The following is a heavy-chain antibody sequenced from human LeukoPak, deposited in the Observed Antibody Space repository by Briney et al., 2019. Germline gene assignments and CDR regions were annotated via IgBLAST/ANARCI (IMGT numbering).Heavy chain of an antibody. Sequence: ASVKVSCKASGYTFTGYYMHWVRQAPGQGLEWMGWINPNSGGTNYAQKFQGWVTMTRDTSISTAYMELSRLRSDDTAVYFCARGLENSWYTTGALAAYWGQGTLVTVSS. CDR1: GYTFTGYY. V-gene: IGHV1-2*04. CDR3: ARGLENSWYTTGALAAY. D-gene: IGHD6-13*01. CDR2: INPNSGGT. J-gene: IGHJ4*02.